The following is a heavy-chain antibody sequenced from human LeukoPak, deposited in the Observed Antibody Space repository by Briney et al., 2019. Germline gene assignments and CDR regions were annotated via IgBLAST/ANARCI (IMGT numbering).Heavy chain of an antibody. Sequence: SVKVSCKASGGTFSSYAISWVRQAPGQGLEWMGGIIPIFGTADYAQKFQGRVTITADESTSTAYMELSSLRSEDTAVYYCARDGYYGSGSYSPVHNWFDPWGQGTLVTVSS. J-gene: IGHJ5*02. V-gene: IGHV1-69*01. D-gene: IGHD3-10*01. CDR1: GGTFSSYA. CDR2: IIPIFGTA. CDR3: ARDGYYGSGSYSPVHNWFDP.